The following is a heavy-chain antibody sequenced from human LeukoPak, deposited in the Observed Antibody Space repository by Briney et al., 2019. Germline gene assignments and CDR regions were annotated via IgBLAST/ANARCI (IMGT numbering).Heavy chain of an antibody. Sequence: SETLSLTCTVSGGSISSYYWSWIRQPAGKGLEWIGRIYTSGSTNYNPSLKSRVTMSVDTSKNQFSLKLSSVTAADTAVYYCARVKGSGSYYFVGSSYYFDYWGQGTLVTVSS. CDR3: ARVKGSGSYYFVGSSYYFDY. CDR1: GGSISSYY. V-gene: IGHV4-4*07. D-gene: IGHD3-10*01. J-gene: IGHJ4*02. CDR2: IYTSGST.